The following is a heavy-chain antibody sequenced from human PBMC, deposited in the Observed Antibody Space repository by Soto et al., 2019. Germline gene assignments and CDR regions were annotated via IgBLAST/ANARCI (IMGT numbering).Heavy chain of an antibody. Sequence: QVQLVQSGSEVKMPGSSVKVSCKTSGGTFSRHAINWVRQAPGQVLEWMGGIIPLFATTNYAQKFKGRVTISADESKSTAYMELSSLTSEDAAVYYCARAAIHGSILSFWFDTWGQGTLVTVSS. CDR2: IIPLFATT. J-gene: IGHJ5*02. D-gene: IGHD2-21*01. CDR3: ARAAIHGSILSFWFDT. V-gene: IGHV1-69*01. CDR1: GGTFSRHA.